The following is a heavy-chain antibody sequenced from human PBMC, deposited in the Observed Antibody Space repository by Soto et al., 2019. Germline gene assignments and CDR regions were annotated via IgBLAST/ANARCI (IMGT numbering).Heavy chain of an antibody. CDR2: ISYDGSNT. V-gene: IGHV3-30*18. CDR1: GFTFSSYG. J-gene: IGHJ4*02. CDR3: AKEGGLSGSYYISSSYYFDD. Sequence: QVQLVESGGGVVQPGRSLRLSCVASGFTFSSYGMHWVGQAPGKGLEWVAIISYDGSNTYYADSVKGRFTISRDNSKNTLYLQMNSLRAEDTSVYYCAKEGGLSGSYYISSSYYFDDWGQGTLVTVSS. D-gene: IGHD1-26*01.